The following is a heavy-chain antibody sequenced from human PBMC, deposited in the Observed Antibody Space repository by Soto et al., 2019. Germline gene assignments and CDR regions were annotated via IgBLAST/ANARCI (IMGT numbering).Heavy chain of an antibody. D-gene: IGHD3-10*01. J-gene: IGHJ4*02. Sequence: QVQLVQSGAEVKKPGASVKVSCKASGYTFTNYYTHWVRQAPGQGLEWMGIINPSGGSTDYTQKFQDRVTMSRDTSTSTVYMELSSLRSEDTAVYYCARDHRLLWFGELLIWGQGTLVTVSS. CDR2: INPSGGST. V-gene: IGHV1-46*01. CDR3: ARDHRLLWFGELLI. CDR1: GYTFTNYY.